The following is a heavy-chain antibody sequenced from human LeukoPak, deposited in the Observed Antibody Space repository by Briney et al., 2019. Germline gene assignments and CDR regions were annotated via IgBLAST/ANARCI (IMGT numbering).Heavy chain of an antibody. J-gene: IGHJ6*02. CDR3: ARSLDYYYYGMDV. CDR1: GFTFSSYG. V-gene: IGHV3-33*01. D-gene: IGHD3-16*02. Sequence: GGSLRLSCAASGFTFSSYGMHWVRQAPGKGLEWVAVIWYDGSNKYYADSVKGRFTISRDNSKNTLYLQMNSLRAEDTAVYYCARSLDYYYYGMDVWGQGTTVTVSS. CDR2: IWYDGSNK.